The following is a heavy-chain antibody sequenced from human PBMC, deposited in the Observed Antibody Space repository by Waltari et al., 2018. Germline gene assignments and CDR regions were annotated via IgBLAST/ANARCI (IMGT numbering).Heavy chain of an antibody. V-gene: IGHV4-34*01. CDR1: GGSFSGYY. CDR3: ARGRFLGWNYVYMDY. Sequence: QVQLQQWGAGLLKPSETLSLTCAVYGGSFSGYYWSWIRQPPGKGLEWIGEINHSGSTNYNPSLKSRVTISVDTSKNQFSLKLSSVTAADTAVYYCARGRFLGWNYVYMDYWGQGTLVTVSS. D-gene: IGHD1-7*01. CDR2: INHSGST. J-gene: IGHJ4*02.